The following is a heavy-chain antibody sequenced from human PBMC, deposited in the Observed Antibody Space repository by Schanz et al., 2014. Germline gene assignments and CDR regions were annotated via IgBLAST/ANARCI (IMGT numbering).Heavy chain of an antibody. J-gene: IGHJ4*02. V-gene: IGHV1-2*06. CDR3: ARGLVRYFAY. D-gene: IGHD2-8*02. Sequence: QVPLVQSGAEVTKPGGSVKVSCQASGYTFTGYYMHWVRQAPGQGLEWMGQINPNSGATIYAQNFQGRVTMTRDTSISTAYMELSRLRSDDTAVYYCARGLVRYFAYWGQGTLVTVSS. CDR1: GYTFTGYY. CDR2: INPNSGAT.